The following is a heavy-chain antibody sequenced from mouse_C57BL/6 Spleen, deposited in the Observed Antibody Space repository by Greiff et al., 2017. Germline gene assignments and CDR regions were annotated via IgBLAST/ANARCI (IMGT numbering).Heavy chain of an antibody. Sequence: QVQLKQSGPELVKPGASVKISCKASGYAFSSSWMNWVKQRPGKGLEWIGRIYPGDGDTNYNGKFKGKATLTADKSSSTAYMQLSSLTSEDSAVYFCARRWFYAMDYCGQGTSVTVSS. V-gene: IGHV1-82*01. CDR1: GYAFSSSW. D-gene: IGHD1-1*02. CDR3: ARRWFYAMDY. J-gene: IGHJ4*01. CDR2: IYPGDGDT.